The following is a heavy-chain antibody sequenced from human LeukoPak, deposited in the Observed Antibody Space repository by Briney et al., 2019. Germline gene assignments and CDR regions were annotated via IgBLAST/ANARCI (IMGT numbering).Heavy chain of an antibody. V-gene: IGHV1-18*01. CDR2: SSTYNGNT. J-gene: IGHJ6*03. D-gene: IGHD6-13*01. Sequence: ASVRVSCKASGYTFANYGITWVRQAPGQWLEWMGWSSTYNGNTNYAEKLQGRVTMTTDTSTSTAYMELRSLRSDDTAVYYCARVSSSWGPNLGDYYYYYMDVWGTGTTVTISS. CDR3: ARVSSSWGPNLGDYYYYYMDV. CDR1: GYTFANYG.